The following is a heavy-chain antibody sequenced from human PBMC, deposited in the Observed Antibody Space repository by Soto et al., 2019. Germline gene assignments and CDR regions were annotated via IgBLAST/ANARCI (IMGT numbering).Heavy chain of an antibody. D-gene: IGHD6-19*01. CDR2: IYYSGST. CDR3: ARDRSSGWYRDFDY. Sequence: KPSETLSLTCTVSGGSIGSYYWSWIRQTPGKGLEWIGYIYYSGSTNYNPSLKSRVTISVDTSKNQFSLKLTSVTAADSALYYCARDRSSGWYRDFDYWGQGTLVTVSS. CDR1: GGSIGSYY. J-gene: IGHJ4*02. V-gene: IGHV4-59*01.